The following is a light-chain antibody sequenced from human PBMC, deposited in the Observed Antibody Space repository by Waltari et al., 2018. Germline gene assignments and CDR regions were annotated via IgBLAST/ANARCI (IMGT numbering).Light chain of an antibody. CDR2: EGT. V-gene: IGLV2-23*01. CDR3: CSYVRDITWV. CDR1: SSDVGSYNL. J-gene: IGLJ3*02. Sequence: QSALTQPASVSGSPGQSITFSCTGTSSDVGSYNLVSWYQHHPGKAPKLMIYEGTQLPSGVSDRFSGSKSGDTASLTISGLQAEDEADYYCCSYVRDITWVFGGGTKLTVL.